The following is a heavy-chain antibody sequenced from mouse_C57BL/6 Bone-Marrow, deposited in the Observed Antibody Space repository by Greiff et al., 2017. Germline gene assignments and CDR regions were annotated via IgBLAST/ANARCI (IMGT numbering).Heavy chain of an antibody. V-gene: IGHV10-3*01. D-gene: IGHD2-3*01. Sequence: EVQLVESGGGLVQPKGSLKLSCAASGFTFNTYAMHWVRQAPGKGLEWVARIRSKSSNYATYYADSVKDRFTISRDDSQSMLYLQMNNLKTEDTAMYYCVRDHWDGYPHWYFDVWGTGTTVTVSS. CDR2: IRSKSSNYAT. CDR1: GFTFNTYA. J-gene: IGHJ1*03. CDR3: VRDHWDGYPHWYFDV.